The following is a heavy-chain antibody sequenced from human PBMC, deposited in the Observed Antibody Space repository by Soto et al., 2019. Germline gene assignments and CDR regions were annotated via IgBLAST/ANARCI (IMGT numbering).Heavy chain of an antibody. Sequence: GVLRLSCAASGFTFSGSAMHWVRQASGKGLEWVGRIRSKANSYATAYAASVKGRFTISRDDSKNTAYLQMNSLKTEDTAVYYCTRRGYCSSTSCSDYWGQGTLVTVSS. CDR3: TRRGYCSSTSCSDY. CDR2: IRSKANSYAT. V-gene: IGHV3-73*01. J-gene: IGHJ4*02. CDR1: GFTFSGSA. D-gene: IGHD2-2*01.